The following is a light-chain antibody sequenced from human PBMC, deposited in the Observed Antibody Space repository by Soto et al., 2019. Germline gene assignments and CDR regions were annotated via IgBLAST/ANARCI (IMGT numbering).Light chain of an antibody. J-gene: IGLJ2*01. CDR2: DVS. CDR1: RSDVGGYNY. V-gene: IGLV2-14*01. Sequence: QSVLTQPASVSGSPGQSITISCPGTRSDVGGYNYVSWYQQHPGKAPKLMIYDVSNRPSGVSNRFSGSKSGNTASLTISGLQAEDEADYYCSSYTSSSTVFGGGTKLTVL. CDR3: SSYTSSSTV.